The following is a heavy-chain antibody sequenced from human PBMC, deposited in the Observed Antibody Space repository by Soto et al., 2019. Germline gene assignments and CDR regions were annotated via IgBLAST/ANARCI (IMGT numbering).Heavy chain of an antibody. V-gene: IGHV3-48*03. D-gene: IGHD3-10*01. CDR2: ISNDGTTI. CDR3: TTDYYGSFDY. J-gene: IGHJ4*02. Sequence: LRLSCAASGFTFNTHEMNWVRQAPGKGLEWVSYISNDGTTIHYADSVKGRFTISRDNARKSLDLQMNSLRAEDTAVYYCTTDYYGSFDYWGQGTLVTVSS. CDR1: GFTFNTHE.